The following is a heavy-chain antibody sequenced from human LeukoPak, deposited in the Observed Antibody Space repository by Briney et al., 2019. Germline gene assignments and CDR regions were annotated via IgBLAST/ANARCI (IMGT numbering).Heavy chain of an antibody. CDR1: GFTFSSYA. D-gene: IGHD2-15*01. V-gene: IGHV3-30*04. CDR3: ARDRCSGGSCRAYNYYYGLDV. J-gene: IGHJ6*04. CDR2: ISYDGNNK. Sequence: PGGSLRLSCAASGFTFSSYAMHWVRQTPGKGLEWVAVISYDGNNKYCADSVKGRFTISRDNSKNTLYLQMNSLRPEDTSVYYCARDRCSGGSCRAYNYYYGLDVWGEGTTVTVSS.